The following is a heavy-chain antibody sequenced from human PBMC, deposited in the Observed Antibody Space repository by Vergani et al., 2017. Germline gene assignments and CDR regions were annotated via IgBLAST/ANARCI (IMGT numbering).Heavy chain of an antibody. V-gene: IGHV1-69*08. Sequence: QVQLVQSGAEVKKPGSSVKVSCKASGGTFSSYTISWVRQATGQGLEWMGRIIPILGIANYAQKFQGRVTITADKSTSTAYMELSSLRSEDTAVYYCAREXSGSYYNYYYGMDVWGQGTTVTVSS. CDR1: GGTFSSYT. D-gene: IGHD3-10*01. J-gene: IGHJ6*02. CDR3: AREXSGSYYNYYYGMDV. CDR2: IIPILGIA.